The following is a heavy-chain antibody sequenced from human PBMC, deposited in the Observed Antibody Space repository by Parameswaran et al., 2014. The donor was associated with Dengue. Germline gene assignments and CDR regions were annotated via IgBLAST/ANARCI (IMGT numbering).Heavy chain of an antibody. CDR3: AKDRPVLRYFDWLSPVWFDP. V-gene: IGHV3-23*01. Sequence: RWIRQPPGKGLEWVSAISGSGGSTYYADSVKGRFTISRDNSKNTLYLQMNSLRAEDTAVYYCAKDRPVLRYFDWLSPVWFDPWGQGTLVTVSS. D-gene: IGHD3-9*01. CDR2: ISGSGGST. J-gene: IGHJ5*02.